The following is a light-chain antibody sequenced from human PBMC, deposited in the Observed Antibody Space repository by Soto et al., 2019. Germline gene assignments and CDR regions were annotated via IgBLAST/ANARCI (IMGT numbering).Light chain of an antibody. V-gene: IGKV1-5*01. Sequence: DIQMTQSPPTRSPSVGDKVTITARPSRIIVGGLAWYQQKPGKAPKLLIYDASSLESGVPSRFSGSGSGTEFTLTISSLQPDDFATYYCQQYNSYPWTFGQGTKVEIK. CDR3: QQYNSYPWT. CDR1: RIIVGG. J-gene: IGKJ1*01. CDR2: DAS.